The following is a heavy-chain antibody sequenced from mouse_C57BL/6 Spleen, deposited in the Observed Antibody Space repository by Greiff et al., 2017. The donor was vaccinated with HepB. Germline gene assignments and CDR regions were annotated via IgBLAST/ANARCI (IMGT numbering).Heavy chain of an antibody. CDR3: ARRGVYYFDY. CDR2: ISYDGSN. CDR1: GYSITSGYY. V-gene: IGHV3-6*01. Sequence: EVHLVESGPGLVKPSQSLSLTCSVTGYSITSGYYWNWIRQFPGNKLEWMGYISYDGSNNYNPSLKNRISITRDTSKNQFFLKLNSVTTEDTATYYCARRGVYYFDYWGQGTTLTVSS. J-gene: IGHJ2*01.